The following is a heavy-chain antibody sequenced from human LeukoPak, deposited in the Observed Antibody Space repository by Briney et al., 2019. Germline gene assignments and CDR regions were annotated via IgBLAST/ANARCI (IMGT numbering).Heavy chain of an antibody. CDR2: INPDGNKK. V-gene: IGHV3-7*01. CDR1: GLTFSSSW. Sequence: GGSLRLSCAVSGLTFSSSWMDWVRQAPGRGLEWVASINPDGNKKYSADSVKGRFTISRDNAENSLYLQMNSLRVEDTAFYYCARDLAYSRLDYWGQGMLVTVSS. D-gene: IGHD5-18*01. J-gene: IGHJ4*02. CDR3: ARDLAYSRLDY.